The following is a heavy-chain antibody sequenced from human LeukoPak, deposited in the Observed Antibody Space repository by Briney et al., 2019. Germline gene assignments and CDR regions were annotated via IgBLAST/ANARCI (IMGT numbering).Heavy chain of an antibody. CDR3: ARDPDCTGGRCWAGSFDY. CDR1: GGSISSSSYY. Sequence: SESLSLTCTVSGGSISSSSYYWGWIRQPPGKGRKWLGRIDYSGSTYYNPSLESRAIISVDMSKNQFLLEVTSVTAADTAVYYCARDPDCTGGRCWAGSFDYWGQGTLVTVSS. CDR2: IDYSGST. J-gene: IGHJ4*02. V-gene: IGHV4-39*06. D-gene: IGHD2-15*01.